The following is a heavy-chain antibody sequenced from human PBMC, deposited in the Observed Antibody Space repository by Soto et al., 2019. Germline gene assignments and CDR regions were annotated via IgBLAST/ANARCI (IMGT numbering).Heavy chain of an antibody. J-gene: IGHJ4*02. Sequence: GGSLRLSCAASGFTFSSYAMSWVRQAPGKGLEWVSAISGSGGSTYYADSVKGRFTISRDNSKNTLYLQMNSLRAEDTAVYYCAKDLGGYCSSTSCYRFDYFDYWGQGTLVTVSS. CDR1: GFTFSSYA. V-gene: IGHV3-23*01. CDR3: AKDLGGYCSSTSCYRFDYFDY. D-gene: IGHD2-2*02. CDR2: ISGSGGST.